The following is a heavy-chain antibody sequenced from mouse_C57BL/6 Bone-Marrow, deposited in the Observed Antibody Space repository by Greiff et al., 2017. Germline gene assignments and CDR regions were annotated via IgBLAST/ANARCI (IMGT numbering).Heavy chain of an antibody. Sequence: VQLQQPGAELVKPGASVKMSCKASGYTFTSYWITWVKQRPGQGLEWIGDIYPGSGSTNYNEKFKSKATRTVDTSPSTAYMQLSSLTSEDSAVYYCARYQAWFAYWGQGTLVTVSA. J-gene: IGHJ3*01. CDR1: GYTFTSYW. V-gene: IGHV1-55*01. CDR3: ARYQAWFAY. CDR2: IYPGSGST.